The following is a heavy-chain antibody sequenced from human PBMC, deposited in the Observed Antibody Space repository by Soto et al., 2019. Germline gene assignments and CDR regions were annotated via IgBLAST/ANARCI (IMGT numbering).Heavy chain of an antibody. CDR2: ISSSSSYI. V-gene: IGHV3-21*01. CDR1: GFTFGSYS. Sequence: LRISCAASGFTFGSYSMNWVRQAPGKGLEWGSSISSSSSYIYYADSVKGRFTISRDNAKNSLYLQMNSLRAEDTAVYYCARDSSVVPPHYYYYGMDVWGQGTTVTVSS. D-gene: IGHD2-15*01. J-gene: IGHJ6*02. CDR3: ARDSSVVPPHYYYYGMDV.